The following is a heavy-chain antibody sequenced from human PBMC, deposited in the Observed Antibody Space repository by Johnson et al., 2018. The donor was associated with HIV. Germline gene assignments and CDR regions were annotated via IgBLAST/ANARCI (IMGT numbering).Heavy chain of an antibody. D-gene: IGHD7-27*01. CDR2: ISYDGSNK. CDR3: ARDLTNGGVGDAFDI. Sequence: QVQLVESGGGVVQPGRSLKLSCAASGLTFSSYAMHWVRQAPGKGLDWVAVISYDGSNKYYADSVKGRFTISRDNSKNTLYLQMNSLRAEDTAVYYCARDLTNGGVGDAFDIWGQGTMVTVSS. CDR1: GLTFSSYA. V-gene: IGHV3-30-3*01. J-gene: IGHJ3*02.